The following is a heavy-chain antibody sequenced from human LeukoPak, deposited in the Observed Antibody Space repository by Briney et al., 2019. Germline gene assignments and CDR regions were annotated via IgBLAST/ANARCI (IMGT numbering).Heavy chain of an antibody. CDR3: ARQSQVPLKSMDV. V-gene: IGHV5-51*01. J-gene: IGHJ6*03. CDR1: GYSFSNYW. CDR2: IYPGDSDT. Sequence: GESLKISCKGSGYSFSNYWIGWVRQMPGKGLEWMGIIYPGDSDTRYSPSFQGQVTISADKSISTAYLQWSSLKASDTAMYYCARQSQVPLKSMDVWGKGTTVTVSS. D-gene: IGHD4/OR15-4a*01.